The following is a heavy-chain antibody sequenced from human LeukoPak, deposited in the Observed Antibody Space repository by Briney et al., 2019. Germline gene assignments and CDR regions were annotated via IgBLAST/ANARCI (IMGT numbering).Heavy chain of an antibody. CDR2: IYFHGST. J-gene: IGHJ4*02. CDR3: ARGPYYDFWSGEGLFDF. Sequence: SETLSLTCTVSGDSINNYYWNWIRQPPGKGLEWIGYIYFHGSTNYNPSLKSRVTILVDPSKNQFSLSLNSVTAADTAVYYCARGPYYDFWSGEGLFDFWGQGTLVTVSS. CDR1: GDSINNYY. D-gene: IGHD3-3*01. V-gene: IGHV4-59*01.